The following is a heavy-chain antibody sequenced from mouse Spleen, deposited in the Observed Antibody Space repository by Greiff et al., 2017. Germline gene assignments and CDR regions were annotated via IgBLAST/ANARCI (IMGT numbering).Heavy chain of an antibody. V-gene: IGHV1-76*01. Sequence: VQLQQSGAELVRPGASVKLSCKASGYTFTDYYINWVKQRPGQGLEWIARLYPGSGNTYYNEKFKGKATLTAEKSSSTAYMQLSSLTSEDSAVYFCARAPFTTVVAKGDFDYWGQGTTLTVSS. CDR1: GYTFTDYY. J-gene: IGHJ2*01. D-gene: IGHD1-1*01. CDR3: ARAPFTTVVAKGDFDY. CDR2: LYPGSGNT.